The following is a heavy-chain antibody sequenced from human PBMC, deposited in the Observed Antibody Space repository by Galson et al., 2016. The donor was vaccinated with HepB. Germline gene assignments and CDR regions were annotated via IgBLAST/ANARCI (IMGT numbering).Heavy chain of an antibody. CDR3: ARDVQFRFDY. V-gene: IGHV1-18*04. D-gene: IGHD4-11*01. Sequence: SVKVSCKASGYRFPTYGISWVRQAPGQGLEWLGWISANSGNTIYAQKFQDRVTTTRDTSASTVYMDLRSLRSDDTAAYYCARDVQFRFDYWGQGTLVTVSS. CDR2: ISANSGNT. CDR1: GYRFPTYG. J-gene: IGHJ4*02.